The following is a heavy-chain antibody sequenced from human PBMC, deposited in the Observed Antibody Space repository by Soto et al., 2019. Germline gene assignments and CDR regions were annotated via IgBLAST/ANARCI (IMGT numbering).Heavy chain of an antibody. CDR2: IYYSGST. Sequence: SEALSLTCTVSGGSISRGDYYWSWIRQPPGKGLEWIGGIYYSGSTYYNPSLKSRVSISVDTSKNQFSLKLSSVTAADTAVYYCARLGRDIVVVVAATGTGAFDIWXQGTMVTVSS. V-gene: IGHV4-39*01. J-gene: IGHJ3*02. D-gene: IGHD2-15*01. CDR3: ARLGRDIVVVVAATGTGAFDI. CDR1: GGSISRGDYY.